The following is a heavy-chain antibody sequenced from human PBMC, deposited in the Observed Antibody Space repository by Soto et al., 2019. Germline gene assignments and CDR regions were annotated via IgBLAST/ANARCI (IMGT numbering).Heavy chain of an antibody. D-gene: IGHD3-10*01. Sequence: ASVKVSCKASGSTFTSYGISWVRQAPGQGLEWMGWISAYNGNANYAQKLQGRVTMTTDTSTSTAYMELRSLRSDDTAVYYCARVYYYGSRPWHWRQGTLVTVS. CDR1: GSTFTSYG. J-gene: IGHJ4*02. CDR3: ARVYYYGSRPWH. V-gene: IGHV1-18*01. CDR2: ISAYNGNA.